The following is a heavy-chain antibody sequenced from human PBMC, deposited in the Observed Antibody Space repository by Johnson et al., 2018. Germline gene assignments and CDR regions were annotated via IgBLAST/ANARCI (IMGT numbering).Heavy chain of an antibody. CDR3: AKAPVGWLGEGAEYFQH. V-gene: IGHV3-9*01. CDR1: GFTFDDSA. Sequence: VQLVESGGGLVQPGRSLRLSCAASGFTFDDSAMHWVRQAPGKGLEWVSGISWQRGSIGSADSVEGRFIISRDNAKNSLYLQMKSLRPEDKALYYCAKAPVGWLGEGAEYFQHWGQGTLVTVSS. CDR2: ISWQRGSI. D-gene: IGHD3-3*01. J-gene: IGHJ1*01.